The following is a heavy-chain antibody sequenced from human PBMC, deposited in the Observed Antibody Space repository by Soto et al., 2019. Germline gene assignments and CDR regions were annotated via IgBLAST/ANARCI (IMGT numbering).Heavy chain of an antibody. CDR2: IDPSDSYI. CDR3: ARFRNSGWGMDV. J-gene: IGHJ6*02. CDR1: GYSFTSYW. Sequence: WVSLKISWKGSGYSFTSYWISWVRQMPGKGLEWMGRIDPSDSYISYSPSFQGHVTISADKSISTAYLQWSSLKASDTAMYYCARFRNSGWGMDVWGQGTTVTVSS. V-gene: IGHV5-10-1*01. D-gene: IGHD5-12*01.